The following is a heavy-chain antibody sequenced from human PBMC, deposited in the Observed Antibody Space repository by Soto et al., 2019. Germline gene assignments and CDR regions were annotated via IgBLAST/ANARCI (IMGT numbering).Heavy chain of an antibody. CDR3: ARGHYESDYYGMDV. CDR2: ISYDGSNK. D-gene: IGHD3-22*01. V-gene: IGHV3-30-3*01. J-gene: IGHJ6*02. Sequence: PGGSLRLSCAASGFTFSSYAMHWVRQAPGKGLEWVAVISYDGSNKYYADSVKGRFTISRDNSKNTLYLQMNSIRAEDTAVYYCARGHYESDYYGMDVWGQGTTVTVSS. CDR1: GFTFSSYA.